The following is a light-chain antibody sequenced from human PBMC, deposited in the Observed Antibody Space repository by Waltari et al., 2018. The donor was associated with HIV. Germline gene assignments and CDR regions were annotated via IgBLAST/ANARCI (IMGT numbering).Light chain of an antibody. Sequence: GNYVSWYQQRPGQSPVLVIYQDNKRPSDIPERFSGSNSGNAATLTISGTQAMDEADYYCQTWHRSTAVFDGGTKLSVL. CDR2: QDN. J-gene: IGLJ2*01. V-gene: IGLV3-1*01. CDR3: QTWHRSTAV. CDR1: GNY.